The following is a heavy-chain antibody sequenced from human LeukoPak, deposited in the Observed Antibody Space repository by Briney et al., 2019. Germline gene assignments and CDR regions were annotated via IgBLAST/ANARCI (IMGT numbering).Heavy chain of an antibody. CDR2: MNPNSGNT. CDR3: ARARGVDTAMVTSHYYYMDV. D-gene: IGHD5-18*01. J-gene: IGHJ6*03. V-gene: IGHV1-8*01. Sequence: ASVKVSCKASGYTFTSYDINWVRQATGQGLEWMGWMNPNSGNTGYAQKFQGRVTITADKSTSTAYMELSSLRSEDTAVYYCARARGVDTAMVTSHYYYMDVWGKGTTVTVSS. CDR1: GYTFTSYD.